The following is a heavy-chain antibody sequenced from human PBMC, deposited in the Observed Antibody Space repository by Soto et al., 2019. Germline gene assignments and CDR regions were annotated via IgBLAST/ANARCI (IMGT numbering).Heavy chain of an antibody. V-gene: IGHV3-9*01. CDR3: AKDVSYADYGAFDI. CDR1: GFTFDDYA. D-gene: IGHD3-16*01. CDR2: ISWNSDNI. Sequence: EVQLVESGGDLIQPGRSLRLSCAASGFTFDDYAMHWVRQAPGKGLEWVSGISWNSDNIDYADSVKGRFTISRDNAKKFLYLQINTLRAEDTALYYCAKDVSYADYGAFDIWGRGTMVTVS. J-gene: IGHJ3*02.